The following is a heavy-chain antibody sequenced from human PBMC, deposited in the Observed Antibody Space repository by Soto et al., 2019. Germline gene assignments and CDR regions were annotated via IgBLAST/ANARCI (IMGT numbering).Heavy chain of an antibody. CDR2: INGDGSST. D-gene: IGHD2-15*01. CDR3: AREVVVAASSNWFDR. J-gene: IGHJ5*02. Sequence: EVQLVESEGGLVQPGGSLRLSCAASGFTISSYWMHWVRQAPGKGLVWVSRINGDGSSTSYADSVKGRFTISRDNAKNTLYLQMHSLRAEDTAVYYCAREVVVAASSNWFDRWGQGTLVTVSS. CDR1: GFTISSYW. V-gene: IGHV3-74*01.